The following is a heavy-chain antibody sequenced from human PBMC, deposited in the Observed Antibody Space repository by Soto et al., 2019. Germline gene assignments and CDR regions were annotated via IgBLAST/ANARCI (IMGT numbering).Heavy chain of an antibody. D-gene: IGHD3-22*01. J-gene: IGHJ1*01. CDR2: MNPNSGNT. V-gene: IGHV1-8*01. CDR3: ARAQRGYYYDSSGYYKAEYFQH. CDR1: GYTFTSYD. Sequence: ASVKVSCKASGYTFTSYDINWVRQATGQGLEWMGWMNPNSGNTGYAQKFQGRVTMTRNASISTAYMELSSLRSEDTAVYYCARAQRGYYYDSSGYYKAEYFQHWGQGTLVTVSS.